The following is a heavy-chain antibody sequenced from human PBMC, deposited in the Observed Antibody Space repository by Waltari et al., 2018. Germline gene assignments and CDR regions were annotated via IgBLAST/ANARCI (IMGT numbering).Heavy chain of an antibody. Sequence: QLQLQESGPGLVKPSETLSLTCTVSGGSISSSSYYWGWIRQPPGKGLEWIGSIYYSGGTNYDPSLKSRVTISVDTSKNQFSLKLSSVTAADTAVYYCARMLRLDRRYCSGGSCQWWFDPWGQGTLVTVSS. D-gene: IGHD2-15*01. CDR2: IYYSGGT. V-gene: IGHV4-39*07. CDR3: ARMLRLDRRYCSGGSCQWWFDP. J-gene: IGHJ5*02. CDR1: GGSISSSSYY.